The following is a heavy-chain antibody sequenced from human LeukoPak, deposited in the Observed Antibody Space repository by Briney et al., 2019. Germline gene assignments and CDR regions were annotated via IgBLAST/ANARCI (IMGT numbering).Heavy chain of an antibody. Sequence: GGSLRLSCAASGFTFSSYSMNWVRQAPGKGLEWVSYISSSSSTIYYADSVKGRFTISRDNAKNSLYLQMNSLRAEDTAVYYCARESFAGGYYYYYGMDVWGQGTTVTVSS. D-gene: IGHD3-16*01. CDR1: GFTFSSYS. CDR3: ARESFAGGYYYYYGMDV. J-gene: IGHJ6*02. CDR2: ISSSSSTI. V-gene: IGHV3-48*04.